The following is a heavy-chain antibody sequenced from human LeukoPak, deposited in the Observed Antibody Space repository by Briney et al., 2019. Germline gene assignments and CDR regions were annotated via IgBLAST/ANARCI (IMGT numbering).Heavy chain of an antibody. D-gene: IGHD3-16*02. CDR2: ISGSGGST. CDR1: GFISTTHG. CDR3: AKNEGTYDYVWGSYQYWFDP. V-gene: IGHV3-23*01. J-gene: IGHJ5*02. Sequence: GGSLRLSCATSGFISTTHGMTWVRQAPGKGLEWVSAISGSGGSTYYADSVKGRFTISRDNSKNTLYLQMNSLRAEDTAVYYCAKNEGTYDYVWGSYQYWFDPWGQGTLVTVSS.